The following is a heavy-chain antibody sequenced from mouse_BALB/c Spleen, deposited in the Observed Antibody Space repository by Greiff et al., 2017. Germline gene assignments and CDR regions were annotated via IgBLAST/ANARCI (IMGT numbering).Heavy chain of an antibody. CDR3: ARHGPSIYYYGSSYVDYYAMDY. CDR1: GFAFSSYD. CDR2: ISSGGGST. V-gene: IGHV5-12-1*01. D-gene: IGHD1-1*01. J-gene: IGHJ4*01. Sequence: EVMLVESGGGLVKPGGSLKLSCAASGFAFSSYDMSWVRQTPEKRLEWVAYISSGGGSTYYPDTVKGRFTISRDNAKNTLYLQMSSLKSEDTAMYYCARHGPSIYYYGSSYVDYYAMDYWGQGTSVTVSS.